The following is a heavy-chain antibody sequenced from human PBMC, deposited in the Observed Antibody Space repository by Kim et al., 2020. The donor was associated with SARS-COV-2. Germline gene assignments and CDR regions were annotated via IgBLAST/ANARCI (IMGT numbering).Heavy chain of an antibody. J-gene: IGHJ1*01. CDR1: GFTFSSYS. D-gene: IGHD3-10*01. V-gene: IGHV3-23*01. CDR3: AKGLRGITMVRGVISEYFQH. Sequence: GGSLRLSCAASGFTFSSYSMSWVRQAPGKGLEWVSAISGSGGSTYYADSVKGRFTISRDNSKNTLYLQMNSLRAEDTAVYYCAKGLRGITMVRGVISEYFQHWGQGTLVTVSS. CDR2: ISGSGGST.